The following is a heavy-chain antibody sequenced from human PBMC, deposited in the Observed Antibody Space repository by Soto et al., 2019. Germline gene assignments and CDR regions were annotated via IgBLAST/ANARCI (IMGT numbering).Heavy chain of an antibody. J-gene: IGHJ4*02. D-gene: IGHD5-18*01. CDR3: ARGALDTAMADFDY. Sequence: QVQLVQSGAEVKKPGASVKVSCKASGYTFTSYDINWVRQATGQGLEWRGWMNPNSGNTGYAQEWPVRVTMARDTSISKAYMERSSLRSEDTAVYYCARGALDTAMADFDYWGQGTLVTVSS. V-gene: IGHV1-8*01. CDR1: GYTFTSYD. CDR2: MNPNSGNT.